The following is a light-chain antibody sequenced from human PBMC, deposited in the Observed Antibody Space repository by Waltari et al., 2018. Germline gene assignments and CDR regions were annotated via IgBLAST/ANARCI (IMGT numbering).Light chain of an antibody. CDR2: GTS. Sequence: EIVMTQSPATLSLSPGESATLSCRASQSLRPTFAWFQQKPGQPPRLLIYGTSTRAAGIPARFRGSGSGTDFSLTITSLQTEDFATYYCQQYDVWPFTFGQGTRVE. CDR1: QSLRPT. CDR3: QQYDVWPFT. V-gene: IGKV3D-15*01. J-gene: IGKJ1*01.